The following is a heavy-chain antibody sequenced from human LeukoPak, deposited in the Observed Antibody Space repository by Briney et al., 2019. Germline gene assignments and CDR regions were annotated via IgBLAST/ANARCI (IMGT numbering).Heavy chain of an antibody. J-gene: IGHJ4*02. D-gene: IGHD6-19*01. CDR3: AKGSIAVAGPGPYFDY. CDR2: IRYDGSNK. CDR1: GFTFSSYG. Sequence: PGGSLRLSCAASGFTFSSYGMHWVRQAPGKGLEWVAFIRYDGSNKYYADSVKGRFTISRDNSKNTLYLQMNSLRAEDTAVYYCAKGSIAVAGPGPYFDYWGQGTLVTVSS. V-gene: IGHV3-30*02.